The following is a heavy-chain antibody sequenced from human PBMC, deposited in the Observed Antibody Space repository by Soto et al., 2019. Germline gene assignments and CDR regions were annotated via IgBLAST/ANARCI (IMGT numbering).Heavy chain of an antibody. V-gene: IGHV4-59*08. CDR2: IHYTGRT. Sequence: SVTQSRTWTVSGDSISGSGWSWIRKPPGKGLEWIGFIHYTGRTSYNPSLKSRITVSLDKSKNQFSLSLSSATAADTAVYYCARHVHSSGNEAFDYWGQGPLVTVSS. CDR3: ARHVHSSGNEAFDY. D-gene: IGHD1-1*01. J-gene: IGHJ4*02. CDR1: GDSISGSG.